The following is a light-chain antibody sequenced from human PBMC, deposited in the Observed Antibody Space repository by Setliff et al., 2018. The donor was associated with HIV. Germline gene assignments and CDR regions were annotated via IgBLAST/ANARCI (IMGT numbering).Light chain of an antibody. CDR3: CSYAGSSTYV. J-gene: IGLJ1*01. CDR1: SSDVGSYNL. V-gene: IGLV2-23*02. Sequence: QSALTQPASVSGSPGQSITISCTGTSSDVGSYNLVSWYQQHPGKAPKLMIYEVNKRPSRVSYRFSGSKSGNTASLTISGLQAEDEADYYCCSYAGSSTYVFGTGTKVTV. CDR2: EVN.